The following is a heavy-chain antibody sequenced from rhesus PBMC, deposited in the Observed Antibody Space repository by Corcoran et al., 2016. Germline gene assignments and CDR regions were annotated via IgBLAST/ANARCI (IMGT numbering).Heavy chain of an antibody. CDR1: GCSISGGYYY. D-gene: IGHD3-22*01. V-gene: IGHV4S12*01. J-gene: IGHJ4*01. Sequence: QVKLQESCPGLVKPLETLSLTCAVSGCSISGGYYYWLWIRQPPGKGLEWIGGNYSSSGKAYYNPSLKSRVTISKDTSKNQLALKLSSVTAADTAVYYWARERESTLTGVIPDYWGQGVLVTVSS. CDR3: ARERESTLTGVIPDY. CDR2: NYSSSGKA.